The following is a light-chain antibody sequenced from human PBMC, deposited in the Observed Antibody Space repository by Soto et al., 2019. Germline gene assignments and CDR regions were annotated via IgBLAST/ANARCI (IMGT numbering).Light chain of an antibody. V-gene: IGLV3-10*01. CDR1: ALPKKN. J-gene: IGLJ2*01. CDR3: YSTDSSNSRGV. CDR2: GDN. Sequence: SYELTQPPSVSVSPVQTARITCSGDALPKKNAYWYQQRSGQAPVLVIYGDNKRPSGIPERFSVSSSGTVATLTISGAQVEDEADYFCYSTDSSNSRGVFGGGTKLTVL.